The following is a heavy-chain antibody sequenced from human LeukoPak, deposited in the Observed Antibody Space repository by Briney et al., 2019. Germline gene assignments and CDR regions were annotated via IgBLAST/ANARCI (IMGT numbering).Heavy chain of an antibody. CDR2: ISYDGSNK. J-gene: IGHJ4*02. Sequence: GGSLRLSWAASGFTFSSYAMHWVRQAPGKGLEWVAVISYDGSNKYYADSVKGRFTISRDNSKNTLYLQMNSLRAEDTAVYYCARGERYGSGSYYNEADYWGQGTLVTVSS. CDR3: ARGERYGSGSYYNEADY. CDR1: GFTFSSYA. D-gene: IGHD3-10*01. V-gene: IGHV3-30-3*01.